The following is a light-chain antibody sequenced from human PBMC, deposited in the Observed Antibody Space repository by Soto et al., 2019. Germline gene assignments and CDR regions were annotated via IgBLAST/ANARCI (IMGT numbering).Light chain of an antibody. V-gene: IGKV3-15*01. Sequence: EKVMTQSPATLSVSPGERATLSCRASQSVRGNLAWYQQKPGQALRLLIYDASTRATGIPARFSGSGSGTEFTLIIRSLQSEDFAVYYCQQYNEWPLTFGGGTKVDIK. CDR3: QQYNEWPLT. J-gene: IGKJ4*01. CDR2: DAS. CDR1: QSVRGN.